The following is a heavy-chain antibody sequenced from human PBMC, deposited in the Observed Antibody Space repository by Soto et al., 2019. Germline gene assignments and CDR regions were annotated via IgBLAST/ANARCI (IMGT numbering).Heavy chain of an antibody. D-gene: IGHD4-4*01. V-gene: IGHV4-34*01. J-gene: IGHJ4*02. CDR3: ARGRSTTVTRRLSVY. CDR1: GGSFTTYY. Sequence: SETLSLTCAVYGGSFTTYYWSWIRQSPGKGLEWIGEINNIGSTNYNPSLKSRVTISVDTSKNQFSLKLNSVTAADTAVYYCARGRSTTVTRRLSVYWGQGTLVTVSS. CDR2: INNIGST.